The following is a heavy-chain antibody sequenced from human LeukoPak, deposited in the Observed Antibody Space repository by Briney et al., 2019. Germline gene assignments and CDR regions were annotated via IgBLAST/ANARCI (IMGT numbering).Heavy chain of an antibody. CDR1: GGSFSGYY. CDR3: ARDRAPNYCSSTSCYDYYYYYMDV. Sequence: SETLSLTCAVYGGSFSGYYWSWIRQPPGKGLEWIGEINHSGSTNYNPSLKSRVTISVDTSKNQFSLKLSSVTAADTAAYYCARDRAPNYCSSTSCYDYYYYYMDVWGKGTTVTVSS. V-gene: IGHV4-34*01. J-gene: IGHJ6*03. CDR2: INHSGST. D-gene: IGHD2-2*01.